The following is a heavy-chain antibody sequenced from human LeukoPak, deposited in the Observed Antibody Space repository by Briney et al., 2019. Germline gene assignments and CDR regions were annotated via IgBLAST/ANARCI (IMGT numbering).Heavy chain of an antibody. Sequence: RASVKVSCKASGYTFTGHYMHWVRQAPGQGLEWMGWINPNSGGTNYAQKFQGRVTMTRDTSISTAYMELSRLRSDDTAVYYCARGGGSIVVVPAAAGTDVWGKGTTVTVSS. CDR2: INPNSGGT. D-gene: IGHD2-2*01. J-gene: IGHJ6*04. CDR1: GYTFTGHY. V-gene: IGHV1-2*02. CDR3: ARGGGSIVVVPAAAGTDV.